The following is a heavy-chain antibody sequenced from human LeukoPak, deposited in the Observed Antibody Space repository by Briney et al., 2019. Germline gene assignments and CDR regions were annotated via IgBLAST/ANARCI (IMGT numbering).Heavy chain of an antibody. V-gene: IGHV1-8*02. D-gene: IGHD3-9*01. J-gene: IGHJ4*02. CDR2: MNPNSGNT. CDR3: ARARGLTGYYRRDFGY. Sequence: ASVKVSCKASGYTFTSYDINWVRQATGQGLEWMGWMNPNSGNTGYAQKFQGRVTMTRNTSISTAYMELSSLRSEDTAVYYCARARGLTGYYRRDFGYWGQGTLVTVSS. CDR1: GYTFTSYD.